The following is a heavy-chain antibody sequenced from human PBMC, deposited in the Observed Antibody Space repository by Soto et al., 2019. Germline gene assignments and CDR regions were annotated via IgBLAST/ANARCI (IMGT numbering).Heavy chain of an antibody. CDR3: ARWTTVTQTNYYYYGMDV. CDR1: GGSISSGDYY. V-gene: IGHV4-30-4*01. CDR2: IYYSGST. D-gene: IGHD4-17*01. Sequence: QVQLQESGPGLVKPSQTLSLTCTVSGGSISSGDYYWSWIRQPPGKGLEWIGYIYYSGSTYYNPSPKSRVTISVDTSKNQFSLKLSSVTDADTAVYYCARWTTVTQTNYYYYGMDVWGQGTTVTVSS. J-gene: IGHJ6*02.